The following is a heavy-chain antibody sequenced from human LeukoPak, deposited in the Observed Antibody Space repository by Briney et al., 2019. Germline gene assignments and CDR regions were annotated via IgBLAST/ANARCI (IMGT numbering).Heavy chain of an antibody. CDR1: GFTLSSYA. CDR3: AKRYYYDSSGYSFQH. Sequence: GGSLRLSYAPSGFTLSSYAMSGVPQAPGKGLEWVSAISGRGGSTYSADSVRGRYTISRDNSKNKLYLQMNSLRAEDTAVYYCAKRYYYDSSGYSFQHWGQGTLVTV. CDR2: ISGRGGST. D-gene: IGHD3-22*01. V-gene: IGHV3-23*01. J-gene: IGHJ1*01.